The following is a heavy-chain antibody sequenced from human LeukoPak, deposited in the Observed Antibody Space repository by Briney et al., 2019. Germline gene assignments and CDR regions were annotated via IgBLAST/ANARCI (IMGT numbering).Heavy chain of an antibody. CDR3: TRHTYGRGMDV. CDR1: GFNVSSNY. V-gene: IGHV3-66*04. Sequence: PGGSLRLSCAVSGFNVSSNYLNWVRQAPGKGPEWVSVIYSGGSTYYADSVKGRFTISRDNSKNTLYLQTNSLRAEDTAVYYCTRHTYGRGMDVWGQGTTVTVSS. CDR2: IYSGGST. D-gene: IGHD3-10*01. J-gene: IGHJ6*02.